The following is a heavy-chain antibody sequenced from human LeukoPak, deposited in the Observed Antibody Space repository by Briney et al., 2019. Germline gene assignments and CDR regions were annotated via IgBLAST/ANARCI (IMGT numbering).Heavy chain of an antibody. CDR3: VTTVNYGDHGDY. CDR1: GYSLSNYW. J-gene: IGHJ4*02. D-gene: IGHD4-17*01. CDR2: IYPGDSDT. V-gene: IGHV5-51*01. Sequence: GESLKISCKASGYSLSNYWIAWVRQVPGKGLEWMGIIYPGDSDTRYSPSFQGQVTISADKFITTAYLQWSSLRASDTAMYYCVTTVNYGDHGDYWGQGTLVTVSS.